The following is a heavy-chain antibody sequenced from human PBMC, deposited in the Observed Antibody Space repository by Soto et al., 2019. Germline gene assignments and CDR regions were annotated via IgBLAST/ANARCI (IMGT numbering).Heavy chain of an antibody. Sequence: SETLSLTCTVSGGSISSYYWSWIRQPPGKGLEWIGYIYYSGSTNYNPSLKSRVTISVDTSKNQFSLKLRSVTAADTAVYYCARGQTMVRGTFIWFDPWGQGTLVTVSS. V-gene: IGHV4-59*01. J-gene: IGHJ5*02. CDR1: GGSISSYY. D-gene: IGHD3-10*01. CDR3: ARGQTMVRGTFIWFDP. CDR2: IYYSGST.